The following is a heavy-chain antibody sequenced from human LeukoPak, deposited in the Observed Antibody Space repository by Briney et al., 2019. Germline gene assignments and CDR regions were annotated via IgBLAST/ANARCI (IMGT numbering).Heavy chain of an antibody. Sequence: PGGSLRLSCAASGFTFTSYALSWVRLAPGKGLEWVSTISGNGGSTYYADSVKGRFTISRDNSKNTLYLQMNSLRAEDTALYYCAKGRHGDYGLGALDIWGQGTMVTVSS. D-gene: IGHD4-17*01. J-gene: IGHJ3*02. CDR1: GFTFTSYA. V-gene: IGHV3-23*01. CDR3: AKGRHGDYGLGALDI. CDR2: ISGNGGST.